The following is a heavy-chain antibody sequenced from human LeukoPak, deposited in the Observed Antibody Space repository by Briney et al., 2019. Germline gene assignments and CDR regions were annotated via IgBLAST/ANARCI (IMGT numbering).Heavy chain of an antibody. CDR1: GGSFSGYY. V-gene: IGHV4-34*01. D-gene: IGHD3-9*01. J-gene: IGHJ4*02. CDR3: AKKTEYEILTGYYNERYFDY. Sequence: SETLSVTWVVHGGSFSGYYWNWIRQPPGKGLEWIGEINHSGSTNYTPSLKSRVTISVDTSKNDFSLKLSSVTAADTAVFFFAKKTEYEILTGYYNERYFDYWGQGTLVTVSS. CDR2: INHSGST.